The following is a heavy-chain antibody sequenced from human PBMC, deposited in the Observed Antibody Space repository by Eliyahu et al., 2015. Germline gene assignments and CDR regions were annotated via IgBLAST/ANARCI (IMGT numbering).Heavy chain of an antibody. D-gene: IGHD6-19*01. CDR1: GFTFXXYA. CDR2: ISWNSGSI. V-gene: IGHV3-9*01. Sequence: EVQLVESGGGLVQPGRSLRLSCAXSGFTFXXYAIRWVRQAPGKGLEWVSGISWNSGSIGYADSVKGRFTISRDNAKNSLYLQMNSLRAEDTALYYCAKDIAHGRKGPGWLYYFDYWGQGTLVTVSS. CDR3: AKDIAHGRKGPGWLYYFDY. J-gene: IGHJ4*02.